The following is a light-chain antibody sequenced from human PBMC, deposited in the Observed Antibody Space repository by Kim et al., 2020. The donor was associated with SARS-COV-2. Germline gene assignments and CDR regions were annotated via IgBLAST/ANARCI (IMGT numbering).Light chain of an antibody. CDR2: SNN. CDR3: AAWDDNLGGRV. J-gene: IGLJ3*02. V-gene: IGLV1-44*01. Sequence: ELTQPPSASGTPGQRVIISCSGSRSSMEKNTVNWYQQLPGTAPKLLFYSNNQRPSGVPDRFSASKSGTSATLAISGLQSEDEAAYYCAAWDDNLGGRVFGGGTQLTVL. CDR1: RSSMEKNT.